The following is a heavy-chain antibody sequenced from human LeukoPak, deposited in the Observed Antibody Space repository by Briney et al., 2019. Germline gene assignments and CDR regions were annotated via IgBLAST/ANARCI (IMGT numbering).Heavy chain of an antibody. J-gene: IGHJ6*02. Sequence: GGSLRLSCAASGFTFSSYAMHWVRQAPGKGLEWVAVISYDGSNKYYADSVKGRFTISRDNSKNTLYLQMNSLRAEDTAVYYCARDLPLVSSSISPHYGMDVWGQGTTVTVSS. V-gene: IGHV3-30-3*01. CDR1: GFTFSSYA. CDR3: ARDLPLVSSSISPHYGMDV. D-gene: IGHD6-6*01. CDR2: ISYDGSNK.